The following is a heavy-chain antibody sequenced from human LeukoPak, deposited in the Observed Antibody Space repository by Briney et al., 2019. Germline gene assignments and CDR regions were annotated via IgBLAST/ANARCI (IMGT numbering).Heavy chain of an antibody. D-gene: IGHD5-18*01. Sequence: GGSLRLSCAASGFTFSSYAMHWVRQAPGKGLEWVAVISYDGSNKYYADSVKGRFTISRDNSKNTLYLQMNSLRAEDTAVYYCARVLGYSYGLQGPDYWGQGTLVTVSS. CDR2: ISYDGSNK. CDR1: GFTFSSYA. V-gene: IGHV3-30-3*01. CDR3: ARVLGYSYGLQGPDY. J-gene: IGHJ4*02.